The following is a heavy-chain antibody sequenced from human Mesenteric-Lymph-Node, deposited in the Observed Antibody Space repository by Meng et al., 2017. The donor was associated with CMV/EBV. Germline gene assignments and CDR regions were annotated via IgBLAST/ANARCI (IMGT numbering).Heavy chain of an antibody. J-gene: IGHJ6*02. CDR2: VYYSGST. CDR3: AAARPAYGMDV. D-gene: IGHD6-6*01. V-gene: IGHV4-61*01. Sequence: SETLSLTCTVSGGSVSRDTYYWNWIRQPPGKGLEWIGYVYYSGSTNYSPSLKSRVTISVDTSKNQFSLKMSSVTAADTAVYYCAAARPAYGMDVWGQGTTVTVSS. CDR1: GGSVSRDTYY.